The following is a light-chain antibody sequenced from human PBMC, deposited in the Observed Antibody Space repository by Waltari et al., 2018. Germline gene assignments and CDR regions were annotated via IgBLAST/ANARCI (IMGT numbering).Light chain of an antibody. J-gene: IGKJ1*01. CDR3: QQYNNWPKT. V-gene: IGKV3-15*01. Sequence: EIVMTQSPATLSVSPGERATLSCRASQSVSSNLACSQTKPGQAPRLLIYGASTRATGIPARFSGSGSGTEFTLTISSLQSEDFAVYYCQQYNNWPKTFGQGTKVEIK. CDR2: GAS. CDR1: QSVSSN.